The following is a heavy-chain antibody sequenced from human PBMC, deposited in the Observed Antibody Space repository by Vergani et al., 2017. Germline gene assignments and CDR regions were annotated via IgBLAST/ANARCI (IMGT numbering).Heavy chain of an antibody. D-gene: IGHD3-10*01. J-gene: IGHJ4*02. CDR2: MYYSGST. CDR3: ARAKVVVSYYGSGSYYQLPKYYFDY. CDR1: GGSISNYY. Sequence: QVRLEESGPGLVKPSETLSLTCTVSGGSISNYYWTWIRQPPGKGLEWIGYMYYSGSTNYNPSLKSRVTISVDTSKNQFSLKLSSVTAADTAVYYCARAKVVVSYYGSGSYYQLPKYYFDYWGQGTLVTVSS. V-gene: IGHV4-59*12.